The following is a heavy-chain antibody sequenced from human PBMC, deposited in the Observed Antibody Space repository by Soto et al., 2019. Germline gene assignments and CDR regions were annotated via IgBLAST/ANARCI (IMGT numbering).Heavy chain of an antibody. D-gene: IGHD1-26*01. CDR2: ISYDGSNK. J-gene: IGHJ4*02. CDR1: GFTFSSYG. CDR3: AKGGRIVGATSDY. V-gene: IGHV3-30*18. Sequence: PGGSLRLSCAASGFTFSSYGMHWVRQAPGKGLEWVAVISYDGSNKYYADSVKGRFTISGDNSKNTLYLQMNSLRAEDTAVYYWAKGGRIVGATSDYWGQGT.